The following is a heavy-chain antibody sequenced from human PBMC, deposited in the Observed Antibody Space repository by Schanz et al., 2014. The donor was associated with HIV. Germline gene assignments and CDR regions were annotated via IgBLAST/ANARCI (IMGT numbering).Heavy chain of an antibody. CDR3: ARAAFSSEYYYGMDV. D-gene: IGHD3-3*02. V-gene: IGHV1-69*09. CDR2: FIPMLGIP. Sequence: QVQLVQSGAEVKKSGSSVKVSCKASGGTLSSNTINWVRQAPGRGLEWMGGFIPMLGIPNFSQHFQGRVTLTADKSTSTAYMELSSLRSADTAVYFCARAAFSSEYYYGMDVWGQGTTVTVSS. CDR1: GGTLSSNT. J-gene: IGHJ6*02.